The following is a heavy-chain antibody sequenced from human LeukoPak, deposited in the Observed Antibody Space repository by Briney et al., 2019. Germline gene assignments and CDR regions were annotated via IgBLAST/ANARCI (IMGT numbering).Heavy chain of an antibody. V-gene: IGHV4-59*01. J-gene: IGHJ6*02. Sequence: SETLSLTCTVSGGSISSYYWSWIRQPPGKGLEWIGYIYYSGSTNYNPSLKSRVTISVDTSKNQFSLKLSSVTAADTAVYYCARSGASSGYYHYYYGMDVWGQGTTVTVSS. D-gene: IGHD3-22*01. CDR2: IYYSGST. CDR1: GGSISSYY. CDR3: ARSGASSGYYHYYYGMDV.